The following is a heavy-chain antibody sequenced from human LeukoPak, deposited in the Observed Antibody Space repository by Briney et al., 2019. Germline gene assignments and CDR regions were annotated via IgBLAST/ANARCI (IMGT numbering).Heavy chain of an antibody. V-gene: IGHV3-72*01. Sequence: GGSLRLSCAASGFTFSDHHMDWVRQAPGKGLEWVGRSKDKANRYTTEYAASVKGRFTISRDESKKSVYLQMNSLKTEDTAVYYCAKKRSGSNYPFDYWGQGTLVTVSS. J-gene: IGHJ4*02. CDR2: SKDKANRYTT. CDR1: GFTFSDHH. D-gene: IGHD1-26*01. CDR3: AKKRSGSNYPFDY.